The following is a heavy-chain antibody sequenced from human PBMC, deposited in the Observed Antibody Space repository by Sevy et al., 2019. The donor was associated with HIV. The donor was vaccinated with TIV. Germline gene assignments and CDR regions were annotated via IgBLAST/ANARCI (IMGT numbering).Heavy chain of an antibody. V-gene: IGHV4-4*07. Sequence: SETLSLTCTVSGGSISSYYWSWIRQPAGKGLEWIGRIYTSGSTNYNPSLKSRVTMSVDTSKNQFSLKLSSVTAADTAVYYCARDALWFGELLYYGMDVWVQGTTVTVSS. CDR2: IYTSGST. CDR3: ARDALWFGELLYYGMDV. J-gene: IGHJ6*02. CDR1: GGSISSYY. D-gene: IGHD3-10*01.